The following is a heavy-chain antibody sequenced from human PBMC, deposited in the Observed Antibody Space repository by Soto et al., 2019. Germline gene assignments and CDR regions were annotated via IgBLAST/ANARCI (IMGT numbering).Heavy chain of an antibody. Sequence: PSETLSLTCSVSSASLSSSTYYWSWIRQPPGRGPEWIGSIYYSGNTYYKPSLKSRVSISIDTSRNQFSLKLTSATAADTGVYYCASSSPFHYWGPGILVTVSS. CDR3: ASSSPFHY. CDR2: IYYSGNT. V-gene: IGHV4-39*01. CDR1: SASLSSSTYY. J-gene: IGHJ4*02. D-gene: IGHD6-6*01.